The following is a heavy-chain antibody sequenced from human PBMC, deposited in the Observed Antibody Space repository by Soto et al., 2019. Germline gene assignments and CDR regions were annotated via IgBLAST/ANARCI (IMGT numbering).Heavy chain of an antibody. Sequence: EVQLVESGGGLVKPGGSLRLSCAASGFTFSSYSMNWVRQAPGKGLEWVSSISSSSSYIYYADSGKGRFTISRDNAKNSLYLQMNSLRAEDTAVYYCARAPRGWWDAFDIWGQGTMVTVSS. J-gene: IGHJ3*02. D-gene: IGHD2-8*02. CDR1: GFTFSSYS. CDR2: ISSSSSYI. CDR3: ARAPRGWWDAFDI. V-gene: IGHV3-21*01.